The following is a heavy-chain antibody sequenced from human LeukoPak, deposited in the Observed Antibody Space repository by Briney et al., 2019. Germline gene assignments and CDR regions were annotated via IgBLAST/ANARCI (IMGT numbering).Heavy chain of an antibody. CDR1: GFTSTSFA. J-gene: IGHJ6*01. D-gene: IGHD4-17*01. Sequence: GRTLSLSCAASGFTSTSFAMHWVRQAPGKGLGWVAVISYDGSNTSYADSVKGRFTISRDNSKNTLYRQLNSLRAEDTAVYYGARYLIGDYSPPYHYDGMGGWGKPPRSPSPQ. CDR3: ARYLIGDYSPPYHYDGMGG. CDR2: ISYDGSNT. V-gene: IGHV3-30-3*01.